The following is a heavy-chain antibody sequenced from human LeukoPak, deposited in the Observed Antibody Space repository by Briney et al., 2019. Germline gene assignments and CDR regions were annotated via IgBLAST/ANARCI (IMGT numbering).Heavy chain of an antibody. CDR3: AREFDHSSGWYSPGGNY. J-gene: IGHJ4*02. V-gene: IGHV3-23*01. CDR2: ISGSGGSL. D-gene: IGHD6-19*01. CDR1: GFTFSSYA. Sequence: GGSLRLSCAASGFTFSSYAMSWVRQAPGKGLEWISAISGSGGSLYYADSVKGRFTISRDNAKNSLYLQMNSLRAEDTAVYYCAREFDHSSGWYSPGGNYWGQGTLVTVSS.